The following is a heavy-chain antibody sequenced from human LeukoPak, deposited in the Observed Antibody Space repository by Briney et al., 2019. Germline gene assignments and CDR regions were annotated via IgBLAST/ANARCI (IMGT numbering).Heavy chain of an antibody. J-gene: IGHJ6*03. Sequence: PSETLSLTCTVSGGSINNYYWSWIRQPAGKGLEWIGRIYTRGSTNYNPSLKSRVTMSVDTSKNQFSLKLSSVTAAETAVYYCARLRHEYSSSPGNYYYYMDVWGKGTTVTVSS. CDR1: GGSINNYY. CDR3: ARLRHEYSSSPGNYYYYMDV. CDR2: IYTRGST. D-gene: IGHD6-6*01. V-gene: IGHV4-4*07.